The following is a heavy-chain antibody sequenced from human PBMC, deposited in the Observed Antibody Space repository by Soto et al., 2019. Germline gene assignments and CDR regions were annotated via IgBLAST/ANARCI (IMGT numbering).Heavy chain of an antibody. D-gene: IGHD3-9*01. CDR3: ARGGYDILTGYGFDY. CDR2: IIPIFGTA. V-gene: IGHV1-69*13. CDR1: GGTFSSYA. J-gene: IGHJ4*02. Sequence: ASVKVSCKASGGTFSSYAISWVRQAPGQGLEWMGGIIPIFGTANYAQKFQGRVTITADESTSTAYMELSSLRSEDTAVYYCARGGYDILTGYGFDYWGQGTLVTVPQ.